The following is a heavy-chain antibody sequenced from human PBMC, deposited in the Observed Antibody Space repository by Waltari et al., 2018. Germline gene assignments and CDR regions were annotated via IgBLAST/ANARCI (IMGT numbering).Heavy chain of an antibody. CDR3: ASTSEGYYY. Sequence: EVQLVESGGGLVQPGGSLRLSCAASGFTFSSYWMSWVRQAPGKGLEWVANIQQDGSGKYDGDSVKGRFTIYRDNAKNSLYLQMNSLGAEDTAVYYCASTSEGYYYWGQGTLVTVSS. D-gene: IGHD3-10*01. CDR2: IQQDGSGK. CDR1: GFTFSSYW. V-gene: IGHV3-7*01. J-gene: IGHJ4*02.